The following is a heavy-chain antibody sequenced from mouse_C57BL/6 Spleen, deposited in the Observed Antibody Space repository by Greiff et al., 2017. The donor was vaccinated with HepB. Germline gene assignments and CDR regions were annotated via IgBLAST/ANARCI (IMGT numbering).Heavy chain of an antibody. J-gene: IGHJ2*01. D-gene: IGHD1-1*01. CDR1: GYTFTDYY. Sequence: EVQLQQSGPELVKPGASVKISCKASGYTFTDYYMNWVKQSHGKSLEWIGDINPNNGGTSYNQKFKGKATLTVDKSSSTAYMELRSLTSEDSAVYYCAKNTFGYYGSSYDYFDYWGQGTTLTVSS. CDR3: AKNTFGYYGSSYDYFDY. CDR2: INPNNGGT. V-gene: IGHV1-26*01.